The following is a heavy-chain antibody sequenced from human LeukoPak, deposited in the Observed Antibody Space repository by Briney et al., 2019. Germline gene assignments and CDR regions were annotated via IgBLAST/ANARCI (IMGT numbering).Heavy chain of an antibody. Sequence: GGSLRLSCAASGFTFSSYAMSWVRQAPGKGLEWVSTITGSGDSTYYADSVKGRFTISRDKSNNTLYLQMNSLRAEDTAVYYCAKGGRIILQFDYWGQGTLVIVSS. D-gene: IGHD2-15*01. J-gene: IGHJ4*02. CDR3: AKGGRIILQFDY. CDR1: GFTFSSYA. V-gene: IGHV3-23*01. CDR2: ITGSGDST.